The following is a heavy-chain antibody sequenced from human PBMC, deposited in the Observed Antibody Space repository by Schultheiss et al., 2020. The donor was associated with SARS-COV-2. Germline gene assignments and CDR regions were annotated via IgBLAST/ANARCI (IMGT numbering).Heavy chain of an antibody. CDR2: INSDGSST. V-gene: IGHV3-74*01. CDR1: GFTFSSYA. CDR3: ARELSSPEENWFDP. J-gene: IGHJ5*02. Sequence: GGSLRLSCAASGFTFSSYAMSWVRQAPGKGLEWVSRINSDGSSTSYADSVKGRFTISRDNSKNTLYLQMNSLRAEDTAVYYCARELSSPEENWFDPWGQGTLVTVSS.